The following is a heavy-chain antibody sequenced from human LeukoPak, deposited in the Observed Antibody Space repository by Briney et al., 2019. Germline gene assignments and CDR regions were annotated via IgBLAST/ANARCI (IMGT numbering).Heavy chain of an antibody. D-gene: IGHD5-24*01. CDR3: AREEMAKIGAFDY. Sequence: SETLSLTRTVSGGAIRSSSYYWGWIRQPPRKWLEWIGSIYYSGSTYYNPSLMRRVTVSVETSKNLFSLKLSSVTAADTAVYYCAREEMAKIGAFDYWGQGTLVTVSS. CDR2: IYYSGST. V-gene: IGHV4-39*07. CDR1: GGAIRSSSYY. J-gene: IGHJ4*02.